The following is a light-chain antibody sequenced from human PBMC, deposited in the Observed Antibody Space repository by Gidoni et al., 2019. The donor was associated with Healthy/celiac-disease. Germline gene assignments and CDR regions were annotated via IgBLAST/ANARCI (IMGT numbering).Light chain of an antibody. CDR3: QQYNNWPTWT. J-gene: IGKJ1*01. Sequence: EIVMTQSPATLSVSPGARATLSCRASQSVSSNLAWYQQKPGQPPRLLIYGASTRATGIPARFSGSGSGTEFTLTISSLQSEDFAVYYCQQYNNWPTWTFGQGTKVEIK. V-gene: IGKV3-15*01. CDR2: GAS. CDR1: QSVSSN.